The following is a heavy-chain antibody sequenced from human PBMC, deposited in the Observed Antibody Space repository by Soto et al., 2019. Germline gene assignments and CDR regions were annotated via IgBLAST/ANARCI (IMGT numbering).Heavy chain of an antibody. CDR2: INHSGST. V-gene: IGHV4-34*01. CDR1: GGSFSGYY. CDR3: ARYLRVVPAAMRD. Sequence: QVQLQQWGAGLLKPSETLSLACAVYGGSFSGYYWSWIRQPPGKGLEWIGEINHSGSTNYNPSLKGRVTISVDTSKNQFSLKLRSVTAADTAVYYCARYLRVVPAAMRDWGQGTLVTVSS. D-gene: IGHD2-2*01. J-gene: IGHJ4*02.